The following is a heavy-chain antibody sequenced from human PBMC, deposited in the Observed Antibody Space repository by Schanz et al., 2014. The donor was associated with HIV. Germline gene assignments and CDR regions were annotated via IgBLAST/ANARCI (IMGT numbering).Heavy chain of an antibody. CDR2: LYKSGTA. J-gene: IGHJ4*02. CDR1: GLIVSNSY. Sequence: EVKLVESGGGLIQPGGSLRLSCAASGLIVSNSYMTWVRQAPGKGLEWLSILYKSGTAYYLDSVKGRFTISRDNSRNTLFLQMNNLRAEDSAIYYCATFPTYYFDYWGQGTLVTVSS. V-gene: IGHV3-53*01. D-gene: IGHD3-3*02. CDR3: ATFPTYYFDY.